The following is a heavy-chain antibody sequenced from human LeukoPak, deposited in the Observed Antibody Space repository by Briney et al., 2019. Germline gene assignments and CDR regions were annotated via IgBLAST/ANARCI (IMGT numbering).Heavy chain of an antibody. CDR1: GFTFSSYA. J-gene: IGHJ4*02. CDR3: AKTAEDSSGYYPGY. D-gene: IGHD3-22*01. Sequence: GSLRLSCAASGFTFSSYAMHWVRQAPGKGLEWVAVISYDGSNKYYADSVKGRFTISRDNSKNTLYLQMNSLRAEDTAVYYCAKTAEDSSGYYPGYWGQGTLVTVSS. CDR2: ISYDGSNK. V-gene: IGHV3-30*01.